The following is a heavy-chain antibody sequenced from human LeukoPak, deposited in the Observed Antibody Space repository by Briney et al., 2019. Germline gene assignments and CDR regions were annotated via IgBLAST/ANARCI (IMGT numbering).Heavy chain of an antibody. CDR1: GFTFTSSA. D-gene: IGHD4-17*01. V-gene: IGHV1-58*02. J-gene: IGHJ4*02. Sequence: ASVKVSCKASGFTFTSSAMQWVRQARGQRLEWIGWIVVGSGVTNYAQKFQERATITRDMSTRTAYMELSSLRSEDTAVYYCAASNDYGDYVGYWGQGTLVTVSS. CDR3: AASNDYGDYVGY. CDR2: IVVGSGVT.